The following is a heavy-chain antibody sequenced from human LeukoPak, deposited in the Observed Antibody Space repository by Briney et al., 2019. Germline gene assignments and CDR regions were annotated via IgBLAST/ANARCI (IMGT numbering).Heavy chain of an antibody. CDR3: ARGESARGWLIDY. D-gene: IGHD6-19*01. J-gene: IGHJ4*02. V-gene: IGHV3-30*03. CDR1: GFTFSSYG. CDR2: ISYDGSNK. Sequence: LRLSCAASGFTFSSYGMHWVRQAPGKGLEWVAVISYDGSNKYYADSVKGRFTISRDNSKNTLYLQMNSLRDKDTAVYYCARGESARGWLIDYWGQGTLVTVSS.